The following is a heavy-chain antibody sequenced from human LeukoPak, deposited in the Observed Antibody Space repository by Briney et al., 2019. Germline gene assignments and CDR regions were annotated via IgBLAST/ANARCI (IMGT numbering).Heavy chain of an antibody. Sequence: HTGGSLRLSCAASGFTFSSYWMHWVRHAPGKGLVWVSRINSDGSSTSYADSVKGRFTISRDNANNTLYLQMNSLRAEDTAVYYCARAGWRQWLVYYYYGMDVWGKGTTVTVSS. J-gene: IGHJ6*04. CDR1: GFTFSSYW. V-gene: IGHV3-74*01. D-gene: IGHD6-19*01. CDR3: ARAGWRQWLVYYYYGMDV. CDR2: INSDGSST.